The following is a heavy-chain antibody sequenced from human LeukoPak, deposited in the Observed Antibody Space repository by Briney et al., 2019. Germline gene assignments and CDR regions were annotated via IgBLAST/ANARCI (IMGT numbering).Heavy chain of an antibody. J-gene: IGHJ4*02. V-gene: IGHV1-2*02. D-gene: IGHD4-17*01. CDR1: GYTFTDYF. CDR2: TSPKSGDR. CDR3: ARDNYGTLDY. Sequence: GASVKVSCKISGYTFTDYFIYWVRQAPGQGLEWMGWTSPKSGDRKCTQKFRGRVTMTRDTSISTVYMELDRLTFDDTAVYFCARDNYGTLDYWGQGSLVTVSS.